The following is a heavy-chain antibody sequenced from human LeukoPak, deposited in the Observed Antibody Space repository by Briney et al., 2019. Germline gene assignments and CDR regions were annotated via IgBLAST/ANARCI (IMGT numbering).Heavy chain of an antibody. CDR1: GYTFTSYY. CDR2: ISPSGGST. Sequence: ASVKVSCKASGYTFTSYYMHWVRQAPGQGREWRGIISPSGGSTSYAQKFQGRVTMTRDMSTSTVYMELSSLRSEDTAVYYCARGAITMIVVDTHYYFDYWGQGTLVTVSS. D-gene: IGHD3-22*01. J-gene: IGHJ4*02. CDR3: ARGAITMIVVDTHYYFDY. V-gene: IGHV1-46*01.